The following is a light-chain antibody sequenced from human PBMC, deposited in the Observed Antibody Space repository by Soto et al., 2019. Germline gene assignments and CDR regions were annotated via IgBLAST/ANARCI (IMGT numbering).Light chain of an antibody. CDR1: QGINNY. CDR2: AAS. CDR3: QNYNSAPRT. V-gene: IGKV1-27*01. Sequence: DIQMTQSPSSLSASVGDGVTITCRASQGINNYLAWYQQRPGKVPKLLIYAASTLQSGVPSRFRGSRSGTDFTLTISSLQPEDVATYYCQNYNSAPRTFGQGTKVDIK. J-gene: IGKJ1*01.